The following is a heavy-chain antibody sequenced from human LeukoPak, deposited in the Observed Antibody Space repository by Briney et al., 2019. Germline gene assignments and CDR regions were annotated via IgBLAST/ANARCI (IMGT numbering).Heavy chain of an antibody. J-gene: IGHJ4*02. CDR2: IKQDGSKK. CDR1: GFPFSSYW. V-gene: IGHV3-7*04. CDR3: TRVGYVDEGIDY. D-gene: IGHD4-17*01. Sequence: GGSLRLSCVASGFPFSSYWMTWVRQAPGKGLEWVANIKQDGSKKSYVDSVKGRFTISRDNAKNSQYLQMNSLRAEDTAIYYCTRVGYVDEGIDYWGQGTLVTVSS.